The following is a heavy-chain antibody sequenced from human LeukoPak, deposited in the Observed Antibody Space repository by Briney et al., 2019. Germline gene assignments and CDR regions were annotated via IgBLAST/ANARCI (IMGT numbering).Heavy chain of an antibody. Sequence: PGGSLRLSCTAPGFPFNAYNIHWIRQSPGRGLEWVSFIRNDETEIHYADFAKGRFTISRDRSKNSVYLQMNSLRPDDTALYYCAKDGGRYHFDFWGQGTMVTVSP. CDR1: GFPFNAYN. D-gene: IGHD3-16*02. V-gene: IGHV3-30*02. CDR2: IRNDETEI. J-gene: IGHJ4*02. CDR3: AKDGGRYHFDF.